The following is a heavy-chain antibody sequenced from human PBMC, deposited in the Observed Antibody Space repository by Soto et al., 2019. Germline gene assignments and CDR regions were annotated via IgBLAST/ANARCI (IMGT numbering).Heavy chain of an antibody. CDR3: ARWGCSGSNCNLNQRSFDL. CDR2: ISYDGINK. J-gene: IGHJ4*02. Sequence: GGSLRLSCAASGFTLSGYAMDWVRQAPGKGLEYVSVISYDGINKYYADSVKGRFTISRDNSKNTMSLQMNSLRVEDTAIYYCARWGCSGSNCNLNQRSFDLWGQGTLVTVSS. D-gene: IGHD2-15*01. V-gene: IGHV3-33*08. CDR1: GFTLSGYA.